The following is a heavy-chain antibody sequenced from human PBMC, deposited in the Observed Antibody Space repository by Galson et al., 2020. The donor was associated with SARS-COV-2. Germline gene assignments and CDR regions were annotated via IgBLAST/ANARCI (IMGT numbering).Heavy chain of an antibody. D-gene: IGHD3-9*01. CDR3: ARDQGLYDILTGSRRYYYYGMDV. V-gene: IGHV4-39*07. Sequence: SETPSLNCTVSGGSISSSSYYWGWIRQPPGKGLEWIGSIYYSGSTYYNPSLKRRVTISVDTSKNQFSLKLSSVTAADTAVYYCARDQGLYDILTGSRRYYYYGMDVWGQGTTVTVSS. CDR2: IYYSGST. J-gene: IGHJ6*02. CDR1: GGSISSSSYY.